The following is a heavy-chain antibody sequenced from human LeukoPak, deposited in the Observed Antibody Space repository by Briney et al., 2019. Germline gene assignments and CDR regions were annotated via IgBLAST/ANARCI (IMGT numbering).Heavy chain of an antibody. CDR3: ARAEGVDLYFDY. D-gene: IGHD3-16*01. Sequence: GGSLRLSCAASGFSFSTYGMHWVRQAPAKGLEWVAFTPYDGNSKYYTDAVKGRFTVSKDNLQNTLYLQMNNLGIEDTAVYFCARAEGVDLYFDYWGQGTPVTVSS. V-gene: IGHV3-30*02. CDR1: GFSFSTYG. CDR2: TPYDGNSK. J-gene: IGHJ4*02.